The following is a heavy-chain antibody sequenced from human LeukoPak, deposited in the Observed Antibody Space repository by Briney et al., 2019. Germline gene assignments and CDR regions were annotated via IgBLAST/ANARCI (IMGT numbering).Heavy chain of an antibody. J-gene: IGHJ4*02. D-gene: IGHD2-8*02. CDR3: AKDLVLVGGYYFDY. Sequence: PGGSLRLSCAASGFTFSSYAMSWVRQAPGKGLEWVSAIGGSGGSTYYADSVKGRFTISRDNSKNTLYLQMNSLRAEDTAVYYCAKDLVLVGGYYFDYWGQGTLVTVSS. V-gene: IGHV3-23*01. CDR2: IGGSGGST. CDR1: GFTFSSYA.